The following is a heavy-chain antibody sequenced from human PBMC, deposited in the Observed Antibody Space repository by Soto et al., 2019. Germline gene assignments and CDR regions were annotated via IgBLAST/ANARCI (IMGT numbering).Heavy chain of an antibody. CDR2: INHSGST. D-gene: IGHD6-6*01. CDR1: GGAFGGYY. Sequence: SETLSLTCAVYGGAFGGYYWSWIRQPPGKGLEWIGEINHSGSTNYNPSLKSRVTISVDTSKNQFSLKLSSVTAADTAVYYCARGPRPPVQFDYWGQGTLVTVSS. J-gene: IGHJ4*02. V-gene: IGHV4-34*01. CDR3: ARGPRPPVQFDY.